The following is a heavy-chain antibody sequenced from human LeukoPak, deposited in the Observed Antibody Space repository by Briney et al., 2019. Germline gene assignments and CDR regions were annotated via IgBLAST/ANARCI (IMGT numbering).Heavy chain of an antibody. CDR3: ARGLNYDSSGYLFDY. J-gene: IGHJ4*02. CDR1: GGSISSNY. CDR2: IYYSGTT. V-gene: IGHV4-59*01. Sequence: SETLSLTCTVSGGSISSNYWSWIRQPPGKGLEWIGYIYYSGTTNYNPSLKSRVTISVDTSKNQFSLKLSSVTAADTVVYYCARGLNYDSSGYLFDYWGQGTLVTVSS. D-gene: IGHD3-22*01.